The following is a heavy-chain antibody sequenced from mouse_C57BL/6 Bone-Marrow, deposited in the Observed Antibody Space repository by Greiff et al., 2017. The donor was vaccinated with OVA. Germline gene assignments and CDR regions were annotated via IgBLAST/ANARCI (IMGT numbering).Heavy chain of an antibody. CDR1: GYTFTSYG. J-gene: IGHJ3*01. V-gene: IGHV1-81*01. D-gene: IGHD2-4*01. Sequence: SGAELARPGASVKLSCKASGYTFTSYGISWVKQRTGQGLEWIGEIYPRSGNTYYNEKFKGKATLTADKSSSTAYMELRSLTSEDSAVYFCARRGDYDAYWGQGTLVTVSA. CDR2: IYPRSGNT. CDR3: ARRGDYDAY.